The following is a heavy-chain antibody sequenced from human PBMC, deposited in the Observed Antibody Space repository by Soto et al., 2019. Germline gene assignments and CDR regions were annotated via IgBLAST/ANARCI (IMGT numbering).Heavy chain of an antibody. CDR1: GYTFNSYG. D-gene: IGHD2-2*02. Sequence: AAVKVSCKTSGYTFNSYGSSWVRQAPGQGLEWMGWISPYNGNTNYAHEFQGRVTMTTDTYTSTAYMEVRSLRSDDTAVYYCARDIVVVPAATPSFVDYWGQGTLVTVSS. CDR3: ARDIVVVPAATPSFVDY. V-gene: IGHV1-18*01. CDR2: ISPYNGNT. J-gene: IGHJ4*02.